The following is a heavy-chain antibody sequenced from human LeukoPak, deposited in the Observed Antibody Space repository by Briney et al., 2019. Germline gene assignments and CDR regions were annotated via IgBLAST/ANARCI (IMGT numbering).Heavy chain of an antibody. CDR2: IYWNDDK. D-gene: IGHD3-9*01. CDR1: GFSLSTSGVG. Sequence: SGPTLVNPTQTLTLTCTFSGFSLSTSGVGVGWIRQPPGKALEWLALIYWNDDKRYSPSLKSRLTITKDTSKNQVVLTMTNMDPVDTATYYCAREYYDILTGYYWGFDYWGQGTLVTVSS. V-gene: IGHV2-5*01. J-gene: IGHJ4*02. CDR3: AREYYDILTGYYWGFDY.